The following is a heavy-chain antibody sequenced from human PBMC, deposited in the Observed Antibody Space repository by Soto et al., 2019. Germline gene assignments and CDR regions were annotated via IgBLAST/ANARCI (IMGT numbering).Heavy chain of an antibody. CDR2: MNPNSGNT. J-gene: IGHJ4*02. V-gene: IGHV1-8*01. Sequence: QVQLVQSGAEVKKPGASVKVSCKASGYTFTSYDINWVRQATGQGLEWMGCMNPNSGNTGYAQKFQGRVTMTRNTSIRTAYMELSSLRSEDTAVYYCARGRESIVVVTATLLDYWGQGTLVTVSS. D-gene: IGHD2-21*02. CDR1: GYTFTSYD. CDR3: ARGRESIVVVTATLLDY.